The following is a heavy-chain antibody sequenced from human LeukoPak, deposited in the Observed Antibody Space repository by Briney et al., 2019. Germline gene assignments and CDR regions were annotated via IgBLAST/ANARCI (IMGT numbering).Heavy chain of an antibody. D-gene: IGHD3-22*01. CDR2: IYYSGST. Sequence: PSETLSLTCTVSGGSISSYYWSWIRQPPGKGLEWIGYIYYSGSTNYDPSLKSRVTISVDTSKNQFSLKLSSVTAADTAVYYCARHFGHYDSSGYEYYFDYWGQGTLVTVSS. J-gene: IGHJ4*02. V-gene: IGHV4-59*08. CDR1: GGSISSYY. CDR3: ARHFGHYDSSGYEYYFDY.